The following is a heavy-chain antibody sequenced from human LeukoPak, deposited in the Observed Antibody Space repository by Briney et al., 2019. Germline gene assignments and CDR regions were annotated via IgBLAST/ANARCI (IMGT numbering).Heavy chain of an antibody. CDR1: GFTFNTYT. CDR2: ISSGSTYI. CDR3: ARDRGNWGSSYFDY. D-gene: IGHD7-27*01. V-gene: IGHV3-21*01. Sequence: GGSLRLSCAASGFTFNTYTLTWVRQAPRKGLEWVSSISSGSTYIYYADSVKGRFTISRDNAKNSLSLQMSSLRAEDTALYYCARDRGNWGSSYFDYWGQGTLVTVSS. J-gene: IGHJ4*02.